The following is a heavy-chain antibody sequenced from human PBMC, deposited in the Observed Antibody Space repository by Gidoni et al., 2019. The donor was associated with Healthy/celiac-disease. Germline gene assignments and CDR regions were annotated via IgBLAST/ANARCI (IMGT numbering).Heavy chain of an antibody. CDR1: GFTFRSYA. J-gene: IGHJ5*02. V-gene: IGHV3-23*01. D-gene: IGHD1-7*01. CDR3: AKDPHEVNWNYWTT. Sequence: EVQLLESGGGLVQPGGSLRLSRAASGFTFRSYAMSWVRQAPGKGLEWVSAISGSGGSTYYADSVKSRFTSSRDNSKNTLYLQMNSLRAEDTAVYYCAKDPHEVNWNYWTTWGQGTLVTVSS. CDR2: ISGSGGST.